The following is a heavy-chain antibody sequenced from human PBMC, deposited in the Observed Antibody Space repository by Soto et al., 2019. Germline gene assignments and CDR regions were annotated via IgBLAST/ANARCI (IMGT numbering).Heavy chain of an antibody. Sequence: EVQLVESGGGLVQPGGSLRLSCVGSGFTFSTYWMHWVRQAPGKGLVWVSRINSDGSTTNYADSVKGRFTISRDNAKKTLYLHMNRLRAEDTAVYYCARDAYYDMGVWGRGTTVTVCS. CDR1: GFTFSTYW. J-gene: IGHJ6*01. CDR2: INSDGSTT. V-gene: IGHV3-74*01. CDR3: ARDAYYDMGV.